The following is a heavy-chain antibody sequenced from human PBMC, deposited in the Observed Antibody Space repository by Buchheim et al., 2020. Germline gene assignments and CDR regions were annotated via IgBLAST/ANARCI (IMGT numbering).Heavy chain of an antibody. CDR3: AHGYSSGWSIDY. CDR1: GFSLSTSGVG. CDR2: IYWNDDK. Sequence: QITLKESGPTLVKPTQTLTLTCTFSGFSLSTSGVGVGWIRQPPGKALEWLALIYWNDDKRYSPSLKSRLTITKDTPKNHVALTMTNMDPVDTATYYCAHGYSSGWSIDYWGQGTL. V-gene: IGHV2-5*01. D-gene: IGHD6-19*01. J-gene: IGHJ4*02.